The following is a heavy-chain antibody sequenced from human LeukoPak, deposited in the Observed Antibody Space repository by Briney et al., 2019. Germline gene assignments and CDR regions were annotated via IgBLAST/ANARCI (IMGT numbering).Heavy chain of an antibody. V-gene: IGHV3-30*01. CDR2: ISYDGSNK. J-gene: IGHJ4*02. D-gene: IGHD1-26*01. Sequence: GGSLRLSCAASGFTFSSYAMHWVRQAPGKGLEWVAVISYDGSNKYYADSVKGQFTISRDNSKNTLYLQMNSLRAEDTAVYYCARAPQWELSFFDYWGQGTLVTVSS. CDR3: ARAPQWELSFFDY. CDR1: GFTFSSYA.